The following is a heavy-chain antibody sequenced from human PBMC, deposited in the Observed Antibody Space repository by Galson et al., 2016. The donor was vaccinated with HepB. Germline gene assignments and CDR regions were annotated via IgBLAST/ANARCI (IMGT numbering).Heavy chain of an antibody. CDR1: GFTFSSYS. CDR2: ISSSSSYI. Sequence: SLRLSCAASGFTFSSYSMNWVRQAPGKGLEWVSSISSSSSYIYYADSVKGRFTISRDNAKNSLYLQMNSLRAEDTAVYYCARDFLGIVGRYFGLWGRGTRVTVSS. V-gene: IGHV3-21*01. J-gene: IGHJ2*01. D-gene: IGHD7-27*01. CDR3: ARDFLGIVGRYFGL.